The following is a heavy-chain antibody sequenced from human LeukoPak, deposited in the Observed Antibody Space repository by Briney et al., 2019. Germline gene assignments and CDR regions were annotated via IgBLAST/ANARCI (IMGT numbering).Heavy chain of an antibody. J-gene: IGHJ6*02. Sequence: ASVKVSCKASGGTFSSYAISWVRQAPGQGLEWMGRIIPILGIANYAQKFQGRVTITADKSTSTAYMELSSLRSEDTAVYYCARDLIVVVPAAPAYGMDVWGQGTTVTVPS. CDR3: ARDLIVVVPAAPAYGMDV. CDR1: GGTFSSYA. D-gene: IGHD2-2*01. CDR2: IIPILGIA. V-gene: IGHV1-69*04.